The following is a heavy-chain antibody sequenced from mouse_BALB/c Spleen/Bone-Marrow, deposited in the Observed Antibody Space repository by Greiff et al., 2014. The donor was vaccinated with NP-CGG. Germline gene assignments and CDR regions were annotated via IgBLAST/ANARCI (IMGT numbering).Heavy chain of an antibody. CDR3: ARWRYPYAMDY. V-gene: IGHV1-14*01. CDR1: GYTFTSYV. D-gene: IGHD5-1-1*01. CDR2: INPYNDGT. J-gene: IGHJ4*01. Sequence: EVQVVESGPELVKPGASVKMSCKASGYTFTSYVMHWVKQKPGQGLEWIGYINPYNDGTKYNEKSKGKATLTSDKSSSTAYMELSSLTSEDSAVYYCARWRYPYAMDYWGQGTSVTVSS.